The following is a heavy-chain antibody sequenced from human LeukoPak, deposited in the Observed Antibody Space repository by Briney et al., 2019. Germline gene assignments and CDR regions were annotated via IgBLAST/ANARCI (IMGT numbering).Heavy chain of an antibody. CDR1: GGSFSGYY. Sequence: SETLSLTCAVSGGSFSGYYWSWIRQPPGKGLEWIGEINHSGSTNYNPSLKCRDTISVDTSKNQCSLKLSSVTAADTAVYYCANIPSLEYYFDYWGQGTLVTVSS. V-gene: IGHV4-34*01. J-gene: IGHJ4*02. CDR3: ANIPSLEYYFDY. D-gene: IGHD2-2*02. CDR2: INHSGST.